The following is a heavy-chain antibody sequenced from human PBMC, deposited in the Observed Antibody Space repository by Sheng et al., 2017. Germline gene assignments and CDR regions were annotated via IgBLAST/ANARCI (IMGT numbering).Heavy chain of an antibody. Sequence: EVQLVESGGGLVQPGGSLRLSCAASGFTFSSYSMNWVRQAPGKGLEWVSYISSSSSTIYYADSVKGRFTISRDNAKNSLYLQMNSLRAEDTAVYYCARPVTTTAGRSVGYWGQGTLVTVSS. V-gene: IGHV3-48*01. CDR1: GFTFSSYS. J-gene: IGHJ4*02. D-gene: IGHD4-17*01. CDR2: ISSSSSTI. CDR3: ARPVTTTAGRSVGY.